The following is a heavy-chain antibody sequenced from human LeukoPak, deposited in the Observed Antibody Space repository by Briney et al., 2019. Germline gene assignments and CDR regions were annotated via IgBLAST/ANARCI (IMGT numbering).Heavy chain of an antibody. J-gene: IGHJ4*02. CDR2: ISYDGSNK. CDR1: GFTFSSYG. D-gene: IGHD3-10*01. CDR3: ARDRSSKEGNY. V-gene: IGHV3-30*03. Sequence: QPGGSLRLSCAASGFTFSSYGMHWVRQAPGKGLEWVAVISYDGSNKYYADSVKGRFTISRDNSKNTLYLQMNSLRAEDTAVYYCARDRSSKEGNYWGQGTLVTVSS.